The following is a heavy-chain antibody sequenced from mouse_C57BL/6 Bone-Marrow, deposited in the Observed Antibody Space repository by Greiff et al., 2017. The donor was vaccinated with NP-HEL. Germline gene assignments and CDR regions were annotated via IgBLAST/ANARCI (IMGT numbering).Heavy chain of an antibody. CDR3: APLLLRQYPYAMDY. CDR1: GFNIKDYY. J-gene: IGHJ4*01. D-gene: IGHD1-1*01. V-gene: IGHV14-2*01. CDR2: IDPEDGET. Sequence: EVMLVESGAELVKPGASVKLSCTASGFNIKDYYMHWVKQRTEQGLEWIGRIDPEDGETKYAPKFQGKATITADTSSNTAYLQLSSLTSEDTAVYYCAPLLLRQYPYAMDYWGQGTSVTVSS.